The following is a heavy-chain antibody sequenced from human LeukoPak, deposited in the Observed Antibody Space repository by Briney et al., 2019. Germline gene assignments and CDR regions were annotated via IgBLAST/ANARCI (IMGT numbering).Heavy chain of an antibody. D-gene: IGHD6-6*01. Sequence: SETLSLTCAVYGGSFSGYYRSWIRQPPGKGLEWIGEINHSGSTNYNPSLKSRVTISVDTSKNQFSLKLSSVTAADTAVYYCAREIAARPLHPCWFDPWGQGTLVTVSS. J-gene: IGHJ5*02. CDR1: GGSFSGYY. CDR3: AREIAARPLHPCWFDP. V-gene: IGHV4-34*01. CDR2: INHSGST.